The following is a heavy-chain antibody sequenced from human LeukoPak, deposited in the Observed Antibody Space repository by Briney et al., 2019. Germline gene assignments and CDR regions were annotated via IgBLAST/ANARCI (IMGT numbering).Heavy chain of an antibody. D-gene: IGHD3-22*01. CDR2: ISSSGSTI. CDR3: ARDGRWINYYDGSSPV. J-gene: IGHJ4*02. V-gene: IGHV3-48*03. Sequence: PGGSLRLSCAASGFTFSSYEMNWVRQAPGKGLEWVSYISSSGSTIYYADSVKGRFTIPRDNAKNSLYLQMNSLRAEDTAVYYCARDGRWINYYDGSSPVWGQGILVTVSS. CDR1: GFTFSSYE.